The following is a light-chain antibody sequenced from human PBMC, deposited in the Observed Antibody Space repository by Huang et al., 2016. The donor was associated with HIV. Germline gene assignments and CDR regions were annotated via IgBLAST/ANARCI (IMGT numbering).Light chain of an antibody. CDR1: ETVVRN. CDR3: QQYNYWPQT. V-gene: IGKV3-15*01. CDR2: GAS. J-gene: IGKJ1*01. Sequence: EIVMTQSPATLSVSPGERATLSCRASETVVRNLAWYQQKPGQAPGLLIHGASTRATGIPARFRGSGSGTEFTLTISRLQSEDVAVYYCQQYNYWPQTFGQGTKVEIK.